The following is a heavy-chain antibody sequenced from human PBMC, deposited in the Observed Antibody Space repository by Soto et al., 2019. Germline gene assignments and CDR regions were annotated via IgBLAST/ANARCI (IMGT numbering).Heavy chain of an antibody. CDR2: IYNSGST. CDR1: GGSINTYE. D-gene: IGHD6-19*01. Sequence: SETLSLTCTVSGGSINTYEWSWIRQPPGRGLEWIGYIYNSGSTNYNPSLKSRVTISIDTSKNQFSLKLYSVTAADTAVYYCARLLSLRETWLARYFAYWGQGTLAIVSS. CDR3: ARLLSLRETWLARYFAY. V-gene: IGHV4-59*01. J-gene: IGHJ4*02.